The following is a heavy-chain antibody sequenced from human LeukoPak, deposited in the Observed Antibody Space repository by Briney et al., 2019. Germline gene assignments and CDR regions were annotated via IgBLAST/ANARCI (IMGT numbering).Heavy chain of an antibody. CDR2: IYYSGST. CDR3: ARDPSSSWAWYFDL. CDR1: GGSISSGGYY. J-gene: IGHJ2*01. Sequence: SETLSLTCTVSGGSISSGGYYWSWIRQHPGKGLEWVGYIYYSGSTYYNPSLKSRVTISVDTSKNQFSLKLSSVTAADTAVYYCARDPSSSWAWYFDLWGRGTLVTVSS. V-gene: IGHV4-31*03. D-gene: IGHD6-13*01.